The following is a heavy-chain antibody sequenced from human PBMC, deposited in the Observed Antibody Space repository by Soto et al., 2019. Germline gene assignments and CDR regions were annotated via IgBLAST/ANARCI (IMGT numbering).Heavy chain of an antibody. Sequence: QVQLQESGPGLVKPSQTLSLTCTVSGGSISSGGYYWSWIRQHPGKGLEWIGYIYYSGSTYYNPSLKRRVTISVDTSKNQFSLKRSSVTAADTAVYYCARDNRRDDYGDYYYYYGMDVWGQGTTVTVSS. CDR1: GGSISSGGYY. D-gene: IGHD4-17*01. CDR2: IYYSGST. CDR3: ARDNRRDDYGDYYYYYGMDV. J-gene: IGHJ6*02. V-gene: IGHV4-31*03.